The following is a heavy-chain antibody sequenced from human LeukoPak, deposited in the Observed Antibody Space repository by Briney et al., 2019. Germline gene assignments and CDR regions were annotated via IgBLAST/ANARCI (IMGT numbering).Heavy chain of an antibody. CDR3: ARDVNYGSGSYYIPFDY. CDR1: GFTFSSYW. J-gene: IGHJ4*02. CDR2: IKQDGSEK. V-gene: IGHV3-7*01. D-gene: IGHD3-10*01. Sequence: GGSLRLSYAASGFTFSSYWMSWVRQAPGKGLEWVANIKQDGSEKYYVDSVKGRFTISRDNAKNSLYLQMNSLRAEDTAVYYCARDVNYGSGSYYIPFDYWGQGTLVTVSS.